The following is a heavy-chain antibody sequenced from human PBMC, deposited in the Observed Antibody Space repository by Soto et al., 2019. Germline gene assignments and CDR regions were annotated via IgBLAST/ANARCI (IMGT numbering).Heavy chain of an antibody. CDR3: ARDYSWSVDY. D-gene: IGHD4-4*01. Sequence: QVQLVQSGAEVKKPGASVKVSCKASGYTFTSNHMHWVRQAPGQGLEGMGIIKSSGGSTNYAQKFQGSVTMTRDTSTSTVYMELSSLTSDDTAVYYCARDYSWSVDYWGQGTLVTVSS. CDR2: IKSSGGST. V-gene: IGHV1-46*01. J-gene: IGHJ4*02. CDR1: GYTFTSNH.